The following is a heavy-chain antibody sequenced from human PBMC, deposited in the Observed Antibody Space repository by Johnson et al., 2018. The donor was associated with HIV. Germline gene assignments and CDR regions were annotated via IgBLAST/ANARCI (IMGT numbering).Heavy chain of an antibody. CDR3: ARGERFGGTQEAFDI. V-gene: IGHV3-30*02. CDR2: IRYDGSNK. D-gene: IGHD1-26*01. J-gene: IGHJ3*02. Sequence: QVQLVESGGGVVQPGGSLRLSCAASGFTFSSYGMHWVRQAPGKGLEWVAFIRYDGSNKYYADSVTGRFTISRENAKNSLYLQMNSLRAGDTAVYYCARGERFGGTQEAFDIWGQGTMVTVSS. CDR1: GFTFSSYG.